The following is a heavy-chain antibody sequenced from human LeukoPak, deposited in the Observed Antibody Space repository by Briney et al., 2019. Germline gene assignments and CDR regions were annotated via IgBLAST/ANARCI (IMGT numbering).Heavy chain of an antibody. Sequence: PGRSLRLSCAASGFTFDDHAMHWVRQAPGKGLEWVSGISWNGAIIGYADSVKGRFTISRDNAKNSLYLQMHSLRAEDTALYYCAKDKKAISGIGLLKYGGQGTLVTVSS. CDR2: ISWNGAII. D-gene: IGHD3/OR15-3a*01. CDR1: GFTFDDHA. CDR3: AKDKKAISGIGLLKY. V-gene: IGHV3-9*01. J-gene: IGHJ4*02.